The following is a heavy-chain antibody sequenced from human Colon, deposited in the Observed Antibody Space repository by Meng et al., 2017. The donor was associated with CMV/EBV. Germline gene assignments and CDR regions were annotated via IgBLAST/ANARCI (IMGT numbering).Heavy chain of an antibody. D-gene: IGHD2-21*01. J-gene: IGHJ6*02. CDR1: GFTFASHT. Sequence: GESLKISCAASGFTFASHTMTWVRQAPGKGLEWVSSISSSGSYIYYADSVKGRFTISRDSAKTSVFLQMNNLRAEDTALYYCARDQAGDPLFYYTGLDVWGHGTPVTVSS. V-gene: IGHV3-21*06. CDR3: ARDQAGDPLFYYTGLDV. CDR2: ISSSGSYI.